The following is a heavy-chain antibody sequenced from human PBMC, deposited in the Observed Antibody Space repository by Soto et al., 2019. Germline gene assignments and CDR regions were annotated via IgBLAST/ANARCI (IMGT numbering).Heavy chain of an antibody. V-gene: IGHV1-18*01. Sequence: PEKVACTASGYTFTSYGISWVRHAPGQGLAWMGWISAYNGNTNCAQKLQGRVTMTPDTSTSTAYMELRSLRSDETAVYYCARDDVVEGYEGTRHYYYYYGMDVWGQGTRVTVSS. CDR1: GYTFTSYG. D-gene: IGHD2-2*01. CDR3: ARDDVVEGYEGTRHYYYYYGMDV. CDR2: ISAYNGNT. J-gene: IGHJ6*02.